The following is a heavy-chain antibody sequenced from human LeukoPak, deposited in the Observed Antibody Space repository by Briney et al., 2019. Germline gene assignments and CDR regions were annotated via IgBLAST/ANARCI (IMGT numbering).Heavy chain of an antibody. Sequence: PGGSLRLSCAASGFTFDDYAMHWVRQAPGKGLEWVSGISWNSGSIGYADSVKGRFTISRDNSKNTLYLQMNSLRAEDTAVYYCAKDRSLTIDYWGQGTLVTVSS. CDR3: AKDRSLTIDY. V-gene: IGHV3-9*01. CDR2: ISWNSGSI. CDR1: GFTFDDYA. J-gene: IGHJ4*02. D-gene: IGHD3-10*01.